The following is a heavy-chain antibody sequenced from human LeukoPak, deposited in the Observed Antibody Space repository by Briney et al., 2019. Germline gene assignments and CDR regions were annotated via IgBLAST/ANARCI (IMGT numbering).Heavy chain of an antibody. J-gene: IGHJ4*02. D-gene: IGHD3-22*01. Sequence: SVKVSCKASGGTFSSYAISWVRQAPGQGLEWMGRIIPIFGTANYAQKFQGRVTITTDESTSTAYMELSSLTSEDTAVYYCASVGYYYDSSADEGYFDYWGQGTLVTVSS. V-gene: IGHV1-69*05. CDR1: GGTFSSYA. CDR2: IIPIFGTA. CDR3: ASVGYYYDSSADEGYFDY.